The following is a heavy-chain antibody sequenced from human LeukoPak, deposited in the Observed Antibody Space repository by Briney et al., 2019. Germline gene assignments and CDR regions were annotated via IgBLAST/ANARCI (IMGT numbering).Heavy chain of an antibody. CDR2: IPYSGGS. CDR3: ARLGESGSGSYPIDY. D-gene: IGHD3-10*01. J-gene: IGHJ4*02. Sequence: SETLSLACIVSGASISSYYWSWIRHPPGKRLGGIGYIPYSGGSNYNPYLDYKPSLKSRVTISVDTSEKRLSLKLSSVTAADTDLYYCARLGESGSGSYPIDYWGQGTLVTVSS. V-gene: IGHV4-59*08. CDR1: GASISSYY.